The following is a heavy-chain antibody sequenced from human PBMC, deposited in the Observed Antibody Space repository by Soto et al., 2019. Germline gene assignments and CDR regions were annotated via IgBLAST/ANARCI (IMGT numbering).Heavy chain of an antibody. CDR2: IIPIFGTA. CDR1: GGTFSSYA. CDR3: ARVGGPPPRKIRYYYYYGMDV. Sequence: GASVKVSCKASGGTFSSYAISWVRQAPGQGLEWMGGIIPIFGTANYAQKFQGRVTITADESTSTAYMELSSLRSEDTAVYYCARVGGPPPRKIRYYYYYGMDVWGQGTTVTVSS. J-gene: IGHJ6*02. V-gene: IGHV1-69*13. D-gene: IGHD3-16*01.